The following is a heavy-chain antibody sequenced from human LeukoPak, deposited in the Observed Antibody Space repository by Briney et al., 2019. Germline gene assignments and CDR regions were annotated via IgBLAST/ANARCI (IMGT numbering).Heavy chain of an antibody. CDR3: ARVVIPAAGFNWFDP. V-gene: IGHV1-69*13. D-gene: IGHD2-2*01. CDR1: GGIFSSNV. CDR2: IMPVSGSS. J-gene: IGHJ5*02. Sequence: GASVKVSCKASGGIFSSNVISWVRQAPGQGLEWMGGIMPVSGSSNYAQKFRGRVTITADESATTAYMELNSLRSEDTALYYCARVVIPAAGFNWFDPWGQGSLVIVSS.